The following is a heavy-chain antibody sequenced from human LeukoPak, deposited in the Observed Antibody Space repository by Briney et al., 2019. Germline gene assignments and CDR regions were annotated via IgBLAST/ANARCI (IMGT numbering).Heavy chain of an antibody. CDR2: ISYDGSNK. Sequence: GGSLRLSCAASGFTFSRYGMHWVRQAPGKGLEWVAVISYDGSNKYYADCVKGRFTVSRDNSKNTLYLQMNSLRAEDTAVYYCARGLELPVEDYWGQGTLVTVSS. J-gene: IGHJ4*02. CDR1: GFTFSRYG. CDR3: ARGLELPVEDY. D-gene: IGHD1-7*01. V-gene: IGHV3-30*03.